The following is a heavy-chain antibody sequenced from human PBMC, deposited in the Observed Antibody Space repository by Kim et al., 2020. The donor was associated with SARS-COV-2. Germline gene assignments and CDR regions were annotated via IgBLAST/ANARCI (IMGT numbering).Heavy chain of an antibody. CDR2: IYSGGST. CDR3: ARDLGKQLLLGYYYYGMDV. Sequence: GGSLRLSCAASGFTVSSNYMSWVRQAPGKGLEWVSVIYSGGSTYYADSVKGRFTISRDNSKNTLYLQMNSLRAEDTAVYYCARDLGKQLLLGYYYYGMDVWGQGTTVTVSS. V-gene: IGHV3-66*01. D-gene: IGHD2-2*01. CDR1: GFTVSSNY. J-gene: IGHJ6*02.